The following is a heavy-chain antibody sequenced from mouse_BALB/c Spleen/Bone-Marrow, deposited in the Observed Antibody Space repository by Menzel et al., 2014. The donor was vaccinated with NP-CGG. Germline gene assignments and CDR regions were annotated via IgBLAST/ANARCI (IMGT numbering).Heavy chain of an antibody. CDR3: ARKYGDY. CDR2: IYPGDGET. Sequence: VQLMESGAELVRPGSSVKISCKASGYPFSSYWMNWVKQRPGQGLEWIGQIYPGDGETNYNGKFKGNATLTADKSSGTAYMQLISLTSEDSAVYFCARKYGDYWGQGTTLTVSS. V-gene: IGHV1-80*01. D-gene: IGHD2-10*02. J-gene: IGHJ2*01. CDR1: GYPFSSYW.